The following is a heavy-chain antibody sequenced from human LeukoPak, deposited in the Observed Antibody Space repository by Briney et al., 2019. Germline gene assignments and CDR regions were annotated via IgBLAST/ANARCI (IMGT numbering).Heavy chain of an antibody. J-gene: IGHJ4*02. CDR2: INRDGSEK. D-gene: IGHD3-10*01. CDR3: ARDPGITMERSDY. CDR1: GFTFTNYW. V-gene: IGHV3-7*01. Sequence: PGGSLRLSCSASGFTFTNYWMTWVRQAPGKALEWVANINRDGSEKYYGDCVKGRFTISRDNAKNSPYLQMNSLRAEDTAVFYCARDPGITMERSDYWGQGTLVTVYS.